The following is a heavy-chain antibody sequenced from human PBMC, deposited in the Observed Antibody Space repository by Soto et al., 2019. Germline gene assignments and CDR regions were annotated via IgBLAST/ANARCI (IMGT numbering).Heavy chain of an antibody. CDR2: IWYDGSNK. CDR1: GFTFSSYG. J-gene: IGHJ6*02. Sequence: QVQLVESGGGVVQPGRSLRLSCAASGFTFSSYGMHWVRQAPGKGLEWVAVIWYDGSNKYYADSVKGRFTNSRDNSKNALYLQMNGLRAEDTAVYYCARGSGGLLIYHEYGMDDWGQGTTVTVSS. CDR3: ARGSGGLLIYHEYGMDD. V-gene: IGHV3-33*01. D-gene: IGHD1-26*01.